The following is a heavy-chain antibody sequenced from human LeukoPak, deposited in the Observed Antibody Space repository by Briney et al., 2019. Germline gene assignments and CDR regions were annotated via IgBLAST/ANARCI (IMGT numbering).Heavy chain of an antibody. Sequence: ASVKVSCKASGYTFTSYDINWVRQATGQGLEWMGWMNPNSGNTGYAQKFQGRVTMTRNTSISTAYMELSSLRSEDTAVYYCERASYGGGYVVHWGQGTLVTVSS. CDR1: GYTFTSYD. V-gene: IGHV1-8*01. CDR3: ERASYGGGYVVH. CDR2: MNPNSGNT. J-gene: IGHJ5*02. D-gene: IGHD5-12*01.